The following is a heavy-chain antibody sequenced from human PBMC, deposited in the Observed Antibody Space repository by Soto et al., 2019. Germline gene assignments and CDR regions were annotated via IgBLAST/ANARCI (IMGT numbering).Heavy chain of an antibody. CDR2: TSGSGGST. CDR1: GFTFSSYA. J-gene: IGHJ4*02. CDR3: AKSAGSRWPTFAY. V-gene: IGHV3-23*01. Sequence: EVQLLESGGGLVQPGGSLRLSCAASGFTFSSYAMSWVRQAPGKGLEWVSTTSGSGGSTYYADSVKGRFTISRDDSNNTLYLQMNSLSDEDTAEYYCAKSAGSRWPTFAYWGQVALVTVSS. D-gene: IGHD6-13*01.